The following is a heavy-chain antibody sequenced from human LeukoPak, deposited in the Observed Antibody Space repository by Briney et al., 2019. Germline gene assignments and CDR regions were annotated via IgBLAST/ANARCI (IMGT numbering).Heavy chain of an antibody. D-gene: IGHD6-19*01. J-gene: IGHJ6*03. V-gene: IGHV3-30*18. Sequence: GGSLRLSCAASGFTFSSYVMHWVRQAPGKGLEWVAVISYDGSNKYYADSVKGRFTISRDNSKNTLYLQMNSLRAADTALYYCAKDFWDEQWPLGYYMDVWGKGTTVTVSS. CDR3: AKDFWDEQWPLGYYMDV. CDR1: GFTFSSYV. CDR2: ISYDGSNK.